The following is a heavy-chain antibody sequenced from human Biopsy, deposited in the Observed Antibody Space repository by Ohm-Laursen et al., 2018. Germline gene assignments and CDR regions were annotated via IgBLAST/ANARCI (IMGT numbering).Heavy chain of an antibody. CDR2: IYYSGSN. Sequence: SHTLSLTCSVSGGSMTGYEWSWIRLAPGKGLEWIGYIYYSGSNKYNPSLASRVTFSVDMSKSQFSLKLYSVTAADTAVYYWARVEAGTYDALDIWGQGALVAVSA. J-gene: IGHJ3*02. V-gene: IGHV4-59*07. CDR1: GGSMTGYE. CDR3: ARVEAGTYDALDI. D-gene: IGHD1-26*01.